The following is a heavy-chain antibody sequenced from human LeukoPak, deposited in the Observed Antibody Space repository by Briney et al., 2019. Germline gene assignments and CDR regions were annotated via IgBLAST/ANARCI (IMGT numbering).Heavy chain of an antibody. Sequence: SVKVSCKASGGTFSSYAISWVRQAPGQGPEWMGGIIPIFGTANYAQKFQDRVTITADESTSTAYMELSSLRSEDTAVYYCARPGITIFGVAPMVDDAFDIWGQGTMVTVSS. CDR1: GGTFSSYA. D-gene: IGHD3-3*01. CDR2: IIPIFGTA. CDR3: ARPGITIFGVAPMVDDAFDI. V-gene: IGHV1-69*13. J-gene: IGHJ3*02.